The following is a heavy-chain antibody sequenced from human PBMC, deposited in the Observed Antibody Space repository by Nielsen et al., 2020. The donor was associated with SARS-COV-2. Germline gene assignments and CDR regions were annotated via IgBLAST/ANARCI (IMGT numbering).Heavy chain of an antibody. J-gene: IGHJ4*02. CDR1: GFAFTSYF. Sequence: ASVKVSCKASGFAFTSYFMHWVRQAPGQGLEWMAIINPVDDSTNYAQKFQGRVTMTRDTSISTAYMELSRLRSDDTAVYYCARISRDDFDWLGAFDYWGQGTLVTVSS. CDR2: INPVDDST. V-gene: IGHV1-2*02. D-gene: IGHD3-9*01. CDR3: ARISRDDFDWLGAFDY.